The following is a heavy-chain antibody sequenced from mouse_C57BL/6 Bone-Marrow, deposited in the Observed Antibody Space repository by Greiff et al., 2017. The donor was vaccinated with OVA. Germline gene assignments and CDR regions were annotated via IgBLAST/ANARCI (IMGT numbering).Heavy chain of an antibody. CDR2: IDPENGDT. CDR1: GFNIKDDY. J-gene: IGHJ2*01. CDR3: TSYGNFDY. V-gene: IGHV14-4*01. Sequence: VQLQQSGAELVRPGASVKLSCTASGFNIKDDYMHWVKQRPEKGLEWIGWIDPENGDTEYASQFQGKATITADTSSNTAYLQLSSLTSEDAAVYYCTSYGNFDYWGQGTTLTVSS. D-gene: IGHD2-1*01.